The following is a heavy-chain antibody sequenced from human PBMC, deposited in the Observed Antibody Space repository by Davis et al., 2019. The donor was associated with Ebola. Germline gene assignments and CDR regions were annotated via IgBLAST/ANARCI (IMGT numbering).Heavy chain of an antibody. Sequence: ASVKVSCKASGYTFTGYYMHWVRQAPGQGLEWMGWINPNSGGTNYAQKFQGRVTMTRDTSISTAYMELSRLRSDDTAVYYCARVPGDYDFWSGYYPFFDYWGQGTLVTVSS. J-gene: IGHJ4*02. CDR1: GYTFTGYY. D-gene: IGHD3-3*01. CDR2: INPNSGGT. CDR3: ARVPGDYDFWSGYYPFFDY. V-gene: IGHV1-2*02.